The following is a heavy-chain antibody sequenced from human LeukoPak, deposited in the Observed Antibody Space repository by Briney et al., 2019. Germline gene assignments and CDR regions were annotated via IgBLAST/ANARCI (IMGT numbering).Heavy chain of an antibody. V-gene: IGHV3-11*04. CDR3: ARRGSSGWRTKFDY. Sequence: LSLTCAVYGGSFSGYYWSWVRQAPGKGLEWVSYISSSGSTIYYADSVKGRFTISRDNAKNSLYLQMNSLRAEDTAVYYCARRGSSGWRTKFDYWGQGTLVTVSS. CDR1: GGSFSGYY. D-gene: IGHD6-19*01. J-gene: IGHJ4*02. CDR2: ISSSGSTI.